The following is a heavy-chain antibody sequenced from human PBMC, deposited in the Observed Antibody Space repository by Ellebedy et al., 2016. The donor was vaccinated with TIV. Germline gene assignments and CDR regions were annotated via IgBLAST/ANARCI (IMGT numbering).Heavy chain of an antibody. CDR2: IIPIVVIP. CDR1: GGTFSNYA. Sequence: SVKVSXXASGGTFSNYAISWVRQAPGQGLEWMGRIIPIVVIPDYAQKFQGRVTITADKSTSTAYMELSSLKFEDTAIYYSAKISRWEAFDIWGQGTMVIVSS. CDR3: AKISRWEAFDI. V-gene: IGHV1-69*04. D-gene: IGHD1-26*01. J-gene: IGHJ3*02.